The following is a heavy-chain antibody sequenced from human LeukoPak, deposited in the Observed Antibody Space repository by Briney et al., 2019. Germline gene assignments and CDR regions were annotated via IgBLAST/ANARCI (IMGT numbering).Heavy chain of an antibody. D-gene: IGHD6-13*01. J-gene: IGHJ4*02. CDR2: IWYDGSNK. Sequence: PGGSLRLSCAASGFTFSSYGMHWVRQAPGKGLEWVAIIWYDGSNKYYAGSVKGRFTISRDNSKNTLYLQMNSLRAEDTAVYYCARAESTWYSGLDYWGQGTMVTVSS. CDR3: ARAESTWYSGLDY. CDR1: GFTFSSYG. V-gene: IGHV3-33*01.